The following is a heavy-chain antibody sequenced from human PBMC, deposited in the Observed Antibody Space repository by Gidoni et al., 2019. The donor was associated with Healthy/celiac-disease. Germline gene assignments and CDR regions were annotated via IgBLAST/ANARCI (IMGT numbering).Heavy chain of an antibody. D-gene: IGHD7-27*01. V-gene: IGHV4-39*01. CDR2: IYYRGST. CDR3: ASNWGWGGWFDP. J-gene: IGHJ5*02. Sequence: QLQLQESGPGLVKPPETLSLTCTVSGSSISSSSYYWGWIRQPPGKGLEWIGSIYYRGSTYYNPSRKSRVTISVDTSKNQFSLKLSSVAAADTAVYYCASNWGWGGWFDPWGQGTLVTVSS. CDR1: GSSISSSSYY.